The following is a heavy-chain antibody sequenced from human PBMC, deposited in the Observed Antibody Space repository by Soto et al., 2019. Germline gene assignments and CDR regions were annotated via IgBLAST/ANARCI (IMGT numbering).Heavy chain of an antibody. D-gene: IGHD6-13*01. J-gene: IGHJ6*02. CDR1: GYSVTSYW. CDR2: IDPSDSYT. Sequence: GESVKISCKGSGYSVTSYWRSWVRQMPGKGLEWMGRIDPSDSYTNYSPSFQGHVTISADKSISTAYLQWSSLKASDTAMYYCARQPIAAAGYYYYYGMDVWGQGTTVTVTS. CDR3: ARQPIAAAGYYYYYGMDV. V-gene: IGHV5-10-1*01.